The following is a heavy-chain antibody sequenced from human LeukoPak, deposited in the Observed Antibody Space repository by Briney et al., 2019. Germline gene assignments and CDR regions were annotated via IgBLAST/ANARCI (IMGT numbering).Heavy chain of an antibody. D-gene: IGHD5-18*01. J-gene: IGHJ6*03. Sequence: GASVKVSCKASGYTFTSYDINWVRQATGQGLEWMGWMNPNSGNTGYAQKFQGRVTITRNTSISTAYMELSSLRSEGTAVYYCARVHSYGFSYYFYYMDVWGKGTTVTVSS. CDR3: ARVHSYGFSYYFYYMDV. CDR1: GYTFTSYD. CDR2: MNPNSGNT. V-gene: IGHV1-8*03.